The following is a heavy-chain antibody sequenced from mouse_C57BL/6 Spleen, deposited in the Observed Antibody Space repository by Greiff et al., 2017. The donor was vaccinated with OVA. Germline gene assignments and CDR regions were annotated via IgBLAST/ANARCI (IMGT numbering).Heavy chain of an antibody. D-gene: IGHD2-3*01. CDR1: GYTFTDYE. CDR2: IDPETGGT. CDR3: TRRRNYGYYVRYFDV. J-gene: IGHJ1*03. V-gene: IGHV1-15*01. Sequence: QVQLQQSGAELVRPGASVTLSCTASGYTFTDYEMHWVKQTPVHGLEWIGAIDPETGGTDYYQKFTGKAILTADKSSSTAYMELRSLTSEDSAVYYCTRRRNYGYYVRYFDVWGTGTTVTVSS.